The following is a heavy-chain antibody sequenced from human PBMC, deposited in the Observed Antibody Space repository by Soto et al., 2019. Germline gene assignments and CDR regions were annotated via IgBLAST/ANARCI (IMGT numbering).Heavy chain of an antibody. Sequence: SETLSLTCTVSGGSISSGDYYWSWIRQPPGKGLEWIGYIYYSGSTYYNPSLKSRVTISVDTSKNQFSLKLSSVTAADTAVYYCARDWSSTGYCSGGSCLLRRPEGWFDPWGQGTLVTVPQ. D-gene: IGHD2-15*01. CDR1: GGSISSGDYY. J-gene: IGHJ5*02. CDR3: ARDWSSTGYCSGGSCLLRRPEGWFDP. CDR2: IYYSGST. V-gene: IGHV4-30-4*01.